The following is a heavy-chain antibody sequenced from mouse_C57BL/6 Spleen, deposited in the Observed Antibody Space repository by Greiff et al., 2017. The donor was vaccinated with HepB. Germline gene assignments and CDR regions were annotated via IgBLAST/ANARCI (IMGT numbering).Heavy chain of an antibody. CDR2: IWTGGGT. Sequence: VKVVESGPGLVAPSQSLSITCTVSGFSLTSYAISWVRQPPGKGLEWLGVIWTGGGTNYNSALKSRLSISKDNSKSQVFLKMNSLQPDDTARYYCARITTVVAPGAMDYWGQGTSVTVSS. J-gene: IGHJ4*01. CDR1: GFSLTSYA. V-gene: IGHV2-9-1*01. CDR3: ARITTVVAPGAMDY. D-gene: IGHD1-1*01.